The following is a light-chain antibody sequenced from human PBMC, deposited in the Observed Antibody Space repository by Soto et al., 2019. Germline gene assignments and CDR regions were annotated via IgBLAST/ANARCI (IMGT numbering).Light chain of an antibody. J-gene: IGKJ1*01. CDR1: QSVSSNF. CDR2: GAS. Sequence: ESVLTQSPGTLYLSPGDRATLSCRASQSVSSNFLAWYQQKTGQDPRLLIYGASIRATGIRDRFSGSGSGTAFILTIMRLEHEDFAMHFCHQYVSSPRTFGQWTKVEIK. CDR3: HQYVSSPRT. V-gene: IGKV3-20*01.